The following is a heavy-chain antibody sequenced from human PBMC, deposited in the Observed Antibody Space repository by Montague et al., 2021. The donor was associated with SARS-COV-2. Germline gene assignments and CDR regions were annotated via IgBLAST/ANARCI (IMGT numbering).Heavy chain of an antibody. D-gene: IGHD6-13*01. CDR1: GYSFTSNW. Sequence: KVSCKGSGYSFTSNWIGWVRQMPGKGLEWMGIIYPGDSDTRYSPSFQGQVTISADKSTSTAYLQWSSLKASDTAMYYCARLSGSSWYYFDYWGQGTLATVSS. CDR3: ARLSGSSWYYFDY. V-gene: IGHV5-51*01. J-gene: IGHJ4*02. CDR2: IYPGDSDT.